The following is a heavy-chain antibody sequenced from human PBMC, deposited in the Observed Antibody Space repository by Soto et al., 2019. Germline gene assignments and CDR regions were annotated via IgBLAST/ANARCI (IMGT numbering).Heavy chain of an antibody. CDR2: IYYSGNT. CDR3: ARIPVDTSMIYWFDP. Sequence: SETLSLTCTVSGDSVASGNYCFIGIGQRPWSGLELVGYIYYSGNTNYSPSLKSRVTMSLDTSNNQFSLSLSSVTAADTAVYYSARIPVDTSMIYWFDPWGQGILVTVSS. D-gene: IGHD5-18*01. J-gene: IGHJ5*02. CDR1: GDSVASGNYC. V-gene: IGHV4-61*01.